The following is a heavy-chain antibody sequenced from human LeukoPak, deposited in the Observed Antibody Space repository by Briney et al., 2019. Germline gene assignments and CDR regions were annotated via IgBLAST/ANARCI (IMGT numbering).Heavy chain of an antibody. Sequence: PGGSLRLSCAASGFTFSSYSMNWVRQAPGKGLEWVSSISSSSYIYYADSVKGRFTISRDNAKNSLYLQMNSLRAEDTAVYYCARVGQWLPIDYWGQGTLVTVSS. CDR3: ARVGQWLPIDY. CDR1: GFTFSSYS. CDR2: ISSSSYI. V-gene: IGHV3-21*01. D-gene: IGHD6-19*01. J-gene: IGHJ4*02.